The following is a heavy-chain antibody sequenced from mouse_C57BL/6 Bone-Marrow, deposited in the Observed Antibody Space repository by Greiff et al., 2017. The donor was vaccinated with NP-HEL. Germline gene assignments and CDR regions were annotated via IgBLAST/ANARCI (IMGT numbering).Heavy chain of an antibody. CDR2: IHPNSGST. CDR3: ARMSYDYDETDY. D-gene: IGHD2-4*01. CDR1: GYTFTSYW. J-gene: IGHJ2*01. Sequence: QVQLKQSGAELVKPGASVKLSCKASGYTFTSYWMHWVKQRPGQGLEWIGMIHPNSGSTNYNEKFKSKATLTVDKSSSTAHMQLSSLTSEDSAVYYCARMSYDYDETDYWGQGTTLTVSS. V-gene: IGHV1-64*01.